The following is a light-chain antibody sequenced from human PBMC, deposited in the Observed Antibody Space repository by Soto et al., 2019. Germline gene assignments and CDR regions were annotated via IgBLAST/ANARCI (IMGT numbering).Light chain of an antibody. CDR3: QQYITYST. CDR2: DAS. CDR1: QSLRGW. J-gene: IGKJ5*01. Sequence: DIQMTQSPSTLSASVGDRVTITCRASQSLRGWLAWYQQRPGKAPKALIYDASTLASGVPSRFNGSGSGTEFTLTISSPQPDDFATYYCQQYITYSTFGQGTRLEIK. V-gene: IGKV1-5*01.